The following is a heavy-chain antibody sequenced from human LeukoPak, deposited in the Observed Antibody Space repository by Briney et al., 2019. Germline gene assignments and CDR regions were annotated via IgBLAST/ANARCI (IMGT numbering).Heavy chain of an antibody. CDR2: ISYDGSNK. CDR1: GFTFSSYG. J-gene: IGHJ4*02. CDR3: ASAAATLTNLRLVDY. D-gene: IGHD4-17*01. Sequence: PGRSLRLSCAASGFTFSSYGMHWVRQAPGKGLEWVAVISYDGSNKYYADSVMGRFTISRDNSMNTLYLQMNSLRTEDTGVYYCASAAATLTNLRLVDYWGQGTLVTVSS. V-gene: IGHV3-30*03.